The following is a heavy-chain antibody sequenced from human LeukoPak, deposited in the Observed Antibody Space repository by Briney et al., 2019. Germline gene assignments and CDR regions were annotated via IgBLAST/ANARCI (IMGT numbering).Heavy chain of an antibody. D-gene: IGHD6-6*01. J-gene: IGHJ4*02. CDR3: AREGAARPFDY. V-gene: IGHV4-61*09. CDR2: IYTSGST. CDR1: DDPINSGVYY. Sequence: SETLSLTCTVSDDPINSGVYYWNWIRQPAGKGLEWIGHIYTSGSTNYNPSLKSRVTMPVDTPKNQFSLKLSSVTAADTAVYYCAREGAARPFDYWGQGTLVTVSS.